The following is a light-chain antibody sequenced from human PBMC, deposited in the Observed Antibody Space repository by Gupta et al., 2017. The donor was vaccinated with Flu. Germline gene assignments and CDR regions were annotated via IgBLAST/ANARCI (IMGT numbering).Light chain of an antibody. J-gene: IGLJ2*01. CDR2: EVS. V-gene: IGLV2-14*01. CDR1: SSDVGGYNY. CDR3: SSYTSSSTLV. Sequence: QSALTQPASVSGSPGQSITISCTGTSSDVGGYNYVSWYQQHPGKAPKLMIYEVSNRPSGVSNRVSGSKSGNKASLTISGLQAEDEADDYCSSYTSSSTLVFGGGTKLTVL.